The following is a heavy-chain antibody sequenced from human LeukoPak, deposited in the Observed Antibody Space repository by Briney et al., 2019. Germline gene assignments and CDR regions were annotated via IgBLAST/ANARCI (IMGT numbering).Heavy chain of an antibody. CDR1: GYSFTSYW. CDR3: ARKVGDSSGYYPTIFDY. J-gene: IGHJ4*02. Sequence: GESLKISCKGSGYSFTSYWIGWVRQMPGKGLEWMGIIYPGDSDARYSPSFQGQVTISADKSISTAYLQWSSLKASDTAMYYCARKVGDSSGYYPTIFDYWGQGTLVTVSS. D-gene: IGHD3-22*01. V-gene: IGHV5-51*01. CDR2: IYPGDSDA.